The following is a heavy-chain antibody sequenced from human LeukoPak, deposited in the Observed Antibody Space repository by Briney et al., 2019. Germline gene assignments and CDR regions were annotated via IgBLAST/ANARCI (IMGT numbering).Heavy chain of an antibody. V-gene: IGHV4-34*01. D-gene: IGHD4-23*01. Sequence: SETLSLTCAAYGGSFSGYYWSWIRQPPGKGLEWIGEINHSGSTNYNPSLKSRVTISVDTSKNQFSLKLSSVTAADTAVYYCARGFMGNLNWFDPWGQGTLVTVSS. J-gene: IGHJ5*02. CDR2: INHSGST. CDR3: ARGFMGNLNWFDP. CDR1: GGSFSGYY.